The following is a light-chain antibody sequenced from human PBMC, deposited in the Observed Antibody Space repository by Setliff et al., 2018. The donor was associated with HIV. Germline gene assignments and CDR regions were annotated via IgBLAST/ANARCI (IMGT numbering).Light chain of an antibody. CDR1: TSDIGHYNR. J-gene: IGLJ1*01. CDR3: SSYTTSITFV. CDR2: EVS. V-gene: IGLV2-18*02. Sequence: SALTQPPSVSGSPGQSVTISCTGSTSDIGHYNRVSWYQQPPGAAPKLMIYEVSHRPSGVPDRFSGSKSGNTASLTISGPQPEDEADYYCSSYTTSITFVFGTGTKVTVL.